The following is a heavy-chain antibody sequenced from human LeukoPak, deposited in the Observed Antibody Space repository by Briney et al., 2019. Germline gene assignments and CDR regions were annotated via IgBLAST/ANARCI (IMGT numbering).Heavy chain of an antibody. CDR2: IYPGDSDT. CDR1: GYNFSTDW. Sequence: GESPEISCKGSGYNFSTDWIGWVRQMPGKGLEWMGIIYPGDSDTRYSPSFQGQVTISADNSINTAYLQWSSLKASDTAMYYCARHESSVGATRSAFDIWGQGTMDTVSS. D-gene: IGHD1-26*01. J-gene: IGHJ3*02. V-gene: IGHV5-51*01. CDR3: ARHESSVGATRSAFDI.